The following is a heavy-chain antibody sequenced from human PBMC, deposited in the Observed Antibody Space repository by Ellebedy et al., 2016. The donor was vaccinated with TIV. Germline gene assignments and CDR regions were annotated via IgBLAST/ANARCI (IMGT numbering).Heavy chain of an antibody. CDR1: GFTFRSYG. CDR3: ARVFSSYFFDY. Sequence: GESLKISCTVSGFTFRSYGMHWVRQAPGKGLEWVAFISDDGTEINYADSVKGRLTISRDNSRNTLYLQMNSLRAEDTSIYYCARVFSSYFFDYWGQGTLVTVSS. J-gene: IGHJ4*02. V-gene: IGHV3-30*03. D-gene: IGHD6-13*01. CDR2: ISDDGTEI.